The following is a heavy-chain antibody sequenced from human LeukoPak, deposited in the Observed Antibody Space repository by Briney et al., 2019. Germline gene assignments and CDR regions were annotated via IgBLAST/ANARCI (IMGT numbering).Heavy chain of an antibody. CDR1: GGSISSYY. Sequence: PSETLSLTCTVWGGSISSYYWMWIRQPPGKGLEWIGYIYYSGSTNYNRSLKGRVTISVDTSKNQFYLKMSSVTAADTAVYYCARAPVVVTARYYFDWWGQGTLVTVSS. CDR3: ARAPVVVTARYYFDW. CDR2: IYYSGST. V-gene: IGHV4-59*01. J-gene: IGHJ4*02. D-gene: IGHD2-21*02.